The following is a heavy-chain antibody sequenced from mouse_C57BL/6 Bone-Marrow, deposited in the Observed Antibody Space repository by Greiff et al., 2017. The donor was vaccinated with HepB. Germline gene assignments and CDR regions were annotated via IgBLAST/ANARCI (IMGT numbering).Heavy chain of an antibody. J-gene: IGHJ2*01. CDR2: IHPNSGST. CDR3: ARGPFITTVVAIDYFDY. Sequence: QVQLQQPGAELVKPGASVKLSCKASGYTFTSYWMHWVKQRPGQGLEWIGMIHPNSGSTNYNEKFKSKATLTVDKSSSTAYMQLSSLTSEDSAVYYCARGPFITTVVAIDYFDYWGQGTTLTVSS. D-gene: IGHD1-1*01. CDR1: GYTFTSYW. V-gene: IGHV1-64*01.